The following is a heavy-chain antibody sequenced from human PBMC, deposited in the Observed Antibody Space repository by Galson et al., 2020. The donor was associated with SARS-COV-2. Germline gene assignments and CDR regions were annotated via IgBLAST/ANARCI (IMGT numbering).Heavy chain of an antibody. V-gene: IGHV4-39*01. D-gene: IGHD3-10*02. Sequence: ETSETLSLTCTVSGGSISSSSYYWGWIRQPPGKGLEWIGRIYYSGSTYYNPSLKSRVTISVDTSKNQFSLKLSSVTAADTAVYYCARLRAITLYYFDYWGQGTLVTVSS. CDR1: GGSISSSSYY. CDR2: IYYSGST. J-gene: IGHJ4*02. CDR3: ARLRAITLYYFDY.